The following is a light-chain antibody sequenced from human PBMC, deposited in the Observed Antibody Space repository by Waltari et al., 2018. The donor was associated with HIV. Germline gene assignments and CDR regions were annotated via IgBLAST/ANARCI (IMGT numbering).Light chain of an antibody. J-gene: IGKJ4*01. CDR2: DAS. CDR1: QAGSTY. Sequence: EIVLTPSPGTLSLFPGERATLSGRASQAGSTYLAWYQQKPGQAPRLLIYDASNRATGIPARFSGSGSGTDFTLTMSRLEPEDFAIYYCQQGSSWPRTFGGGTKVEI. CDR3: QQGSSWPRT. V-gene: IGKV3-11*01.